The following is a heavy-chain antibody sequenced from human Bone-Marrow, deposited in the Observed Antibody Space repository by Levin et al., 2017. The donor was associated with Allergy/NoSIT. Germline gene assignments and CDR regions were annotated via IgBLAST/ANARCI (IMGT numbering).Heavy chain of an antibody. J-gene: IGHJ5*02. Sequence: KTSETLSLTCTVSGGSISSGDYYWSWIRQRPGKGLEWIGYIHDSGSTHYNPSLKSRLTLSVDTSKNQFSLNLNSVTAADTAVYYCARGIATAGTWYNWFDPWGQGTLVTVSS. CDR1: GGSISSGDYY. V-gene: IGHV4-31*03. D-gene: IGHD6-13*01. CDR3: ARGIATAGTWYNWFDP. CDR2: IHDSGST.